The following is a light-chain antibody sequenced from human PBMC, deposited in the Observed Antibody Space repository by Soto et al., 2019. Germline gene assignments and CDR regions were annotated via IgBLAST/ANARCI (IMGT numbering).Light chain of an antibody. CDR1: QTISGRY. V-gene: IGKV3-20*01. J-gene: IGKJ1*01. CDR3: RQYVSSPQT. Sequence: EIVLTQSPGTLSLSPGERATLSCRASQTISGRYLAWYQQKPGQAPRLLISDASSRATGIPDRFSGSGSGTDFTLSISSLEPEDFAVYYCRQYVSSPQTFGQGTKVEIK. CDR2: DAS.